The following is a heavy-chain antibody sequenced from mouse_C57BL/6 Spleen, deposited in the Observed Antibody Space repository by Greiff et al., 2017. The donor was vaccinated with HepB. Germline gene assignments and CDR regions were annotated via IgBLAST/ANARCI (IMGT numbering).Heavy chain of an antibody. CDR2: INPNYGTT. Sequence: EVQRVESGPELVKPGASVKISCKASGYSFTDYNMNWVKQSSGKSLEWIGVINPNYGTTSYNQKFKGKATLTVDQSSSTAYMQLNSLTSEDSAVYYCAREDYGLRWGDYWGQGTTLTVSS. D-gene: IGHD2-4*01. V-gene: IGHV1-39*01. J-gene: IGHJ2*01. CDR3: AREDYGLRWGDY. CDR1: GYSFTDYN.